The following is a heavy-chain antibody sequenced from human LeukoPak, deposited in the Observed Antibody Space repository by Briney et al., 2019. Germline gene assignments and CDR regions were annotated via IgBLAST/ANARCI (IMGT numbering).Heavy chain of an antibody. V-gene: IGHV4-34*01. CDR2: INHSGST. CDR1: GGSFSGYY. CDR3: ARRSDSGSDDGEDYFDH. J-gene: IGHJ4*02. Sequence: SETLSLTCAVYGGSFSGYYWSWIRQPPGKGLEWIGEINHSGSTNYNPSLTSRVTISVDTSKKQFSLKLTSVTAADTAVYFCARRSDSGSDDGEDYFDHWGQGTLVTVSS. D-gene: IGHD1-26*01.